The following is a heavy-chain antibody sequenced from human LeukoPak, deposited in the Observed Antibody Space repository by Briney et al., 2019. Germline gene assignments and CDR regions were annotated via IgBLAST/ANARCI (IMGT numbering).Heavy chain of an antibody. J-gene: IGHJ6*04. V-gene: IGHV3-48*03. D-gene: IGHD3-10*01. CDR1: GFTFSSYE. CDR2: ISSSGSTI. Sequence: GGSLRLSCAASGFTFSSYEMNWVRQAPGKGLEWVSYISSSGSTIYYADSVKGRFTISRENAKNSLYLQMNSLRAEDTAVYYCARDPGIYGSGSYRAHYYYYGMDVWGKGTTVTVSS. CDR3: ARDPGIYGSGSYRAHYYYYGMDV.